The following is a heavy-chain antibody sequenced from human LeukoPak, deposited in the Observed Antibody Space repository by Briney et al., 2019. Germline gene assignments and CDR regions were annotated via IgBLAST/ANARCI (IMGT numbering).Heavy chain of an antibody. CDR2: INPSGGST. CDR3: ARDVYYYGSGSYDGWFDP. J-gene: IGHJ5*02. Sequence: ASVKVSCKASGYTSTSYYMHWVRQAPGQGLEWMGIINPSGGSTSYAQKFQGRVTMTRDTSTSTVYMELSSLRSEDTAVYYCARDVYYYGSGSYDGWFDPWGQGTLVTVSS. V-gene: IGHV1-46*01. CDR1: GYTSTSYY. D-gene: IGHD3-10*01.